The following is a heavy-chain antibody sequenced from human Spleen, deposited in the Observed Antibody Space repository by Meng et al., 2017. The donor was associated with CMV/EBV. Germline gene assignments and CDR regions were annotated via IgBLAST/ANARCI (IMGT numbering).Heavy chain of an antibody. D-gene: IGHD6-13*01. V-gene: IGHV4-38-2*02. J-gene: IGHJ4*02. CDR2: IYYSGST. CDR1: GSSLSSGYY. Sequence: SETLSLTCNVSGSSLSSGYYWAWIRQPPGQGLEWIGSIYYSGSTNYNPSLKSRVTISVDTSKNQFSLKLSSVTAADTAVYYCARDLVAAAGSWFDYWGQGTLVTSPQ. CDR3: ARDLVAAAGSWFDY.